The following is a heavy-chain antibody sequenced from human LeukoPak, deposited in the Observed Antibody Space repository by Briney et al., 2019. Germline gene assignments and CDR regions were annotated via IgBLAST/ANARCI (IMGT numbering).Heavy chain of an antibody. CDR2: VYYDGINK. D-gene: IGHD6-19*01. Sequence: PGGSLRLSCAASGFTYSRYGMHSVRQAPGKGLEWVATVYYDGINKFYADSVKGRFTISRDNSKNTLSLQVIRLRAEDTAVYYCARDLGVSSGRYLDYWGQGTLVTVSS. V-gene: IGHV3-33*01. J-gene: IGHJ4*02. CDR3: ARDLGVSSGRYLDY. CDR1: GFTYSRYG.